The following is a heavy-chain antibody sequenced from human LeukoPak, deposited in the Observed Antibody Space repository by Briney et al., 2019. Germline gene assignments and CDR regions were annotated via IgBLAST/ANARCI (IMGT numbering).Heavy chain of an antibody. CDR3: ARDPGQYYDILTGYYTPYYFDY. Sequence: GASVKVSCKASGYTFTSYSISWVRQAPGQGPEWMGWISTYNGDTDYAQKLQGRVTLTTDTSTSTAYMELRSLTSDDTAVYYCARDPGQYYDILTGYYTPYYFDYWGQGTLVAVSS. J-gene: IGHJ4*02. CDR2: ISTYNGDT. CDR1: GYTFTSYS. D-gene: IGHD3-9*01. V-gene: IGHV1-18*01.